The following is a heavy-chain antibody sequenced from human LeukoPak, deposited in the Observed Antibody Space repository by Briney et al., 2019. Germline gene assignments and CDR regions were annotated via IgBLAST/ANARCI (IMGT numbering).Heavy chain of an antibody. Sequence: KPGGSLRLSCAASGFTFSDYYMSWIRQAPGKGLEWVSYISSSGSTIYYADSVKGRFTISRDNSKNTLYLQMNSLRAEDTAVYYCARSLGSSSSLRGFDYWGQGTLVTVSS. CDR3: ARSLGSSSSLRGFDY. J-gene: IGHJ4*02. CDR1: GFTFSDYY. V-gene: IGHV3-11*01. CDR2: ISSSGSTI. D-gene: IGHD6-13*01.